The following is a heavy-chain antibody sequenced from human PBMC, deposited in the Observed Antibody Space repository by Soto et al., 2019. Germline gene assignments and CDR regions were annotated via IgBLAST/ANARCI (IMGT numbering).Heavy chain of an antibody. CDR3: ARGTRREYSSGWFLY. J-gene: IGHJ4*02. V-gene: IGHV3-30*14. CDR2: ISYDGSNK. Sequence: GVLSVSWADAGLSFSSYAMDWVRQAPGKGLEWVAVISYDGSNKYYADSVKGRFTISRDNSKNTLYLQMNSLRAEDTAVYYCARGTRREYSSGWFLYWGQGTLVTVSS. D-gene: IGHD6-19*01. CDR1: GLSFSSYA.